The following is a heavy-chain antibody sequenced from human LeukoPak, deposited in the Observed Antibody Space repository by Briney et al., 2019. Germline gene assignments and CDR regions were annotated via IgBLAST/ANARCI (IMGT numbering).Heavy chain of an antibody. CDR2: IYISEST. CDR1: GGSISTYD. CDR3: ARGTYYDFWSGYPYSHHYYYMGV. Sequence: SETLSLTCTVSGGSISTYDWSWIRQPAGKGLEWIGHIYISESTNYNPSLKSRVTMSVDTSKNQFSLKMSSVTAADTAVYYCARGTYYDFWSGYPYSHHYYYMGVWGKGTTVTVSS. D-gene: IGHD3-3*01. J-gene: IGHJ6*03. V-gene: IGHV4-4*07.